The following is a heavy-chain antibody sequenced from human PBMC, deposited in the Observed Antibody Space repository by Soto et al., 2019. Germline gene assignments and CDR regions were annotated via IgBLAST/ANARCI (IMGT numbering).Heavy chain of an antibody. CDR3: ARNTSRLGRFDS. CDR2: IYYVGST. D-gene: IGHD6-13*01. Sequence: QVQLQESGPGQVKPSQTLSLTCTVSGDSIKSGHNYWSWIRQPPGKGLEWIGNIYYVGSTSYNPSLXSXVTISVGASTNQFSLKLNSVTAADTAVYYCARNTSRLGRFDSWGQGILVTVSS. V-gene: IGHV4-30-4*08. CDR1: GDSIKSGHNY. J-gene: IGHJ5*01.